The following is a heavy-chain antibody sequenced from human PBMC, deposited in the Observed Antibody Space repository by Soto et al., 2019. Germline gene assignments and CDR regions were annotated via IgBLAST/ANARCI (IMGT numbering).Heavy chain of an antibody. CDR3: ARQKVADPIDY. V-gene: IGHV3-74*01. CDR1: GFGISTYW. D-gene: IGHD6-13*01. Sequence: EVQLVESGGGLVQPGGSLRLSCAASGFGISTYWMHWVRQAPGKGLVWVSRINGDGTSTSYADSVKGRFTISRANAKNTLYLQMNSLRAEDTAVYYCARQKVADPIDYWGQGTLVTVSS. CDR2: INGDGTST. J-gene: IGHJ4*02.